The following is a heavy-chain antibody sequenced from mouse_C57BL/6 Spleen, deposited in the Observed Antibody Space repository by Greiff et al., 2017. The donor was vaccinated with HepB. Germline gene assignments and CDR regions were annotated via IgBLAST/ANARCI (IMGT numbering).Heavy chain of an antibody. Sequence: QVQLKESGPGLVQPSQSLSITCTVSGFSLTSYGVHWVRQSPGKGLEWLGVIWSGGSTDYNAAFISRLSISKDNSKSQVFFKMNSLQADDTAIYYCARNYLYYSNRYYAMDYWGQGTSVTVSS. V-gene: IGHV2-2*01. D-gene: IGHD2-5*01. CDR3: ARNYLYYSNRYYAMDY. CDR1: GFSLTSYG. J-gene: IGHJ4*01. CDR2: IWSGGST.